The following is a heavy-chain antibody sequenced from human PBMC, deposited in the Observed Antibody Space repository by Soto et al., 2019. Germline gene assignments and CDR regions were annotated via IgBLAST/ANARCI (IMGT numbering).Heavy chain of an antibody. CDR2: INPHIGDT. CDR1: GYTLIYYY. Sequence: ASVNVSCKSSGYTLIYYYLPWVRQAPGQGLEWMGWINPHIGDTYYAEKFQGRVTMTRDTSITTVFMDLSRLTSDDTALYFCARQGKSYLSPSDSYGMEALGKRISVNVST. CDR3: ARQGKSYLSPSDSYGMEA. J-gene: IGHJ6*04. D-gene: IGHD1-26*01. V-gene: IGHV1-2*02.